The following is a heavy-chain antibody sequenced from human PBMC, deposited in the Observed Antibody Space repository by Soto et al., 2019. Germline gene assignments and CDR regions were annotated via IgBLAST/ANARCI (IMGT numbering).Heavy chain of an antibody. CDR1: GITLSRNS. V-gene: IGHV3-21*01. Sequence: GGCLRRPCAASGITLSRNSMDWDRQGRGKGLERVSSISSSSSYIYYADSLKGRFTISRDNPKNSLYLQMNSRRAEDTAVYYCARPYQLPYYYYYYCMDFLGQGTTVTFSS. D-gene: IGHD2-2*01. CDR3: ARPYQLPYYYYYYCMDF. J-gene: IGHJ6*02. CDR2: ISSSSSYI.